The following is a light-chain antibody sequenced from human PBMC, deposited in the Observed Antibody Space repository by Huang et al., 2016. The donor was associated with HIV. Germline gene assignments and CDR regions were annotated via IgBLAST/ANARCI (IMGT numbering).Light chain of an antibody. CDR3: QKYHSAPFT. J-gene: IGKJ3*01. CDR2: AAS. CDR1: QGIANY. Sequence: DIQMTQSPSSLSASVGDRVTITCRASQGIANYLAWYQQQAGKVPKLLIYAASTFQSGVPSRCSGSGSWTDFTLTISSLQPEDVATYYCQKYHSAPFTFGPGTKVDIK. V-gene: IGKV1-27*01.